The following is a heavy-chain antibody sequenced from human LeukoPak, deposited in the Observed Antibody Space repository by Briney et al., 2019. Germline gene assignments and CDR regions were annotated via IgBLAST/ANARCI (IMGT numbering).Heavy chain of an antibody. CDR2: IYYSVST. CDR1: GGSFSGYY. V-gene: IGHV4-34*01. J-gene: IGHJ4*02. D-gene: IGHD4-17*01. Sequence: SETLSLTCAVYGGSFSGYYWSWIRQPPGKGLEWIGSIYYSVSTYDNPSLKSRVTISVDTFKNQFSLKLSSVTAADTAVYYCARVPTVTFFDHWGQGTLVTVSS. CDR3: ARVPTVTFFDH.